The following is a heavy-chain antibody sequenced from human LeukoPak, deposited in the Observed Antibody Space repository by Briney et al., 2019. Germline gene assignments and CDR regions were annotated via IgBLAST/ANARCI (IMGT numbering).Heavy chain of an antibody. CDR3: ARVPSGSYSYFDY. D-gene: IGHD1-26*01. CDR2: IYYSGST. CDR1: GGSISSYY. Sequence: SETLSLTCTVSGGSISSYYWSWIRQPPGKGLEWIGYIYYSGSTNYNPSLKSRVTISVDTSKNQFSLKLSSVTTADTAVYYCARVPSGSYSYFDYWGQGTLVTVSS. J-gene: IGHJ4*02. V-gene: IGHV4-59*01.